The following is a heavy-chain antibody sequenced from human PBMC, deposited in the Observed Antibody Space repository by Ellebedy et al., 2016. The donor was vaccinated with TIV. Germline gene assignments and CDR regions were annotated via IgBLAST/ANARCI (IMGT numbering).Heavy chain of an antibody. CDR1: GFTFSDYY. Sequence: GEPLKISCAASGFTFSDYYMSWIRQAPGKGLEWVSIISSGGSTMKYADSAKGRFTISRDNADNSLYLQMNSLRADDTAVYYCARDRTGVLDIWGQGTMVTVSS. CDR3: ARDRTGVLDI. V-gene: IGHV3-11*04. CDR2: ISSGGSTM. D-gene: IGHD3-10*01. J-gene: IGHJ3*02.